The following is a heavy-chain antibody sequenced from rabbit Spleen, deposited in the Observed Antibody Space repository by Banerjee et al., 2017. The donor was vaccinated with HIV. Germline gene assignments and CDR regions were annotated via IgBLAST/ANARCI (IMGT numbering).Heavy chain of an antibody. V-gene: IGHV1S43*01. CDR2: IDPVFGIT. D-gene: IGHD8-1*01. Sequence: QEQLEESGGGLVKPEGSLTLTCKASGFSFSSDYYMNWVRQAPGKGLEWIGYIDPVFGITYYANWVNGRFSISRENAQNTAFLQMTSLTAADTATYFCTRDGAGGSYFALWGPGTLVTVS. CDR3: TRDGAGGSYFAL. CDR1: GFSFSSDYY. J-gene: IGHJ4*01.